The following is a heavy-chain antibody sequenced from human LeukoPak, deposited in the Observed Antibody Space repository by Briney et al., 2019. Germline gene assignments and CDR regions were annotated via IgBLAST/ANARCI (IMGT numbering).Heavy chain of an antibody. V-gene: IGHV4-4*07. D-gene: IGHD5-18*01. J-gene: IGHJ4*02. CDR2: IYTSGST. CDR1: GGSISSSY. CDR3: AREDRDTAGADY. Sequence: SETLSLTCTVSGGSISSSYWSWIRQPAGKGLEWIGRIYTSGSTNYNPSLKSRVTMSVDRSRNQFSLRLSSVAAADAAVYYCAREDRDTAGADYWGQGTLVTISS.